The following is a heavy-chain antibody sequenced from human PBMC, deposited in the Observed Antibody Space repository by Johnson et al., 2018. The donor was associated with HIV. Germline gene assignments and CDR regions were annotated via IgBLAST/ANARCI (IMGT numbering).Heavy chain of an antibody. J-gene: IGHJ3*02. CDR3: AKGGASYYYLPVDAFDI. Sequence: VQLVESGGVVVQPGGSLRLSCAASGFTFDDYAMLWVRQAPGKGLEWVSLISWDGGSTYYADSVKGRFTISRDNSKNSLYLQMNSLRADDTALYYCAKGGASYYYLPVDAFDILGQGPMVTVSS. CDR1: GFTFDDYA. V-gene: IGHV3-43D*03. CDR2: ISWDGGST. D-gene: IGHD3-10*01.